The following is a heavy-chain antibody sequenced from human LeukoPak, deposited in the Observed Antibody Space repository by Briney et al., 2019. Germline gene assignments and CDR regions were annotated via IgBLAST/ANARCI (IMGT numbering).Heavy chain of an antibody. Sequence: ASVKVSCKASGYTFTTYYIHWVRQAPGQGLEWMGVIDPTSGKTNYAQKFQGRVTMNRDMSTSTIYLELTSLRSDDTAFYYCARDLRRVTVAGLGVFDIWGQGTIVSVSS. CDR2: IDPTSGKT. J-gene: IGHJ3*02. CDR1: GYTFTTYY. V-gene: IGHV1-46*01. CDR3: ARDLRRVTVAGLGVFDI. D-gene: IGHD6-19*01.